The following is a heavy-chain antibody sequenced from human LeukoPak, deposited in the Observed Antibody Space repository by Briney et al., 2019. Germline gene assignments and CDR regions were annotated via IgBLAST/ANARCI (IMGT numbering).Heavy chain of an antibody. CDR2: IYTSGST. Sequence: PSETLSLTCTVSGGSISSYYWSWIRQPAGKGLEWIGRIYTSGSTNYNPSLKSRVTMSVDTSKNQFSLKLSSVTAADTAVYYCASLNYGSGGYSPPFDYWGQGTLVTVSS. J-gene: IGHJ4*02. CDR1: GGSISSYY. V-gene: IGHV4-4*07. D-gene: IGHD3-10*01. CDR3: ASLNYGSGGYSPPFDY.